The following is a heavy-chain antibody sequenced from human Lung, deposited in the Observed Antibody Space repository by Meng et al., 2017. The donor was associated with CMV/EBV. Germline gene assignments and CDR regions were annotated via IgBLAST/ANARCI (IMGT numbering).Heavy chain of an antibody. CDR1: GYTFTNHG. Sequence: HVQRVQPGAELKSPGPSVRFSCKASGYTFTNHGISWIRQAPGQGLEWMGWISCYNGDTNYAQKLQGRVTMTTDTSTNTAYMDLRGLRSDDTAVYYCARDPSNTSGRYAYFDYWGQGTLVTVSS. V-gene: IGHV1-18*01. CDR2: ISCYNGDT. D-gene: IGHD6-19*01. CDR3: ARDPSNTSGRYAYFDY. J-gene: IGHJ4*02.